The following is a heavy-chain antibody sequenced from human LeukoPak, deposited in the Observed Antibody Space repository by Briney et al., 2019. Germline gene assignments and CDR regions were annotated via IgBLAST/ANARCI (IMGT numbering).Heavy chain of an antibody. D-gene: IGHD1-26*01. Sequence: PSETLSLTCTVSGDSIGSSSYFWDWIRQPPGKGLEWIGSIYYGVSSYYNPSLKSRVTISVDTSKNQFSLKLSSVTAADTAVYYCARHRSGTYYRFDYWGQGTLVTVSS. CDR3: ARHRSGTYYRFDY. J-gene: IGHJ4*02. V-gene: IGHV4-39*01. CDR2: IYYGVSS. CDR1: GDSIGSSSYF.